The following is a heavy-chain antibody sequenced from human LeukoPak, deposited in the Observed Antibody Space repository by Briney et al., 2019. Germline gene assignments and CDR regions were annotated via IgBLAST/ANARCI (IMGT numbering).Heavy chain of an antibody. CDR3: ARGGEQQQLARAGDY. CDR2: INHGGST. D-gene: IGHD6-13*01. V-gene: IGHV4-34*01. CDR1: GGSFSGYY. Sequence: SETLSLTCAVYGGSFSGYYWSWIRQPPGKGLEWIGEINHGGSTNYNPSLKSRVTISVDTSKNQFSLKLSSVTAADTAVYYCARGGEQQQLARAGDYWGQGTLVTVSS. J-gene: IGHJ4*02.